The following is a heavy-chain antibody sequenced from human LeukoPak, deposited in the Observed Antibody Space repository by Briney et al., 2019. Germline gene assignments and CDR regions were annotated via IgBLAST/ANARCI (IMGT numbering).Heavy chain of an antibody. CDR3: VRDYGDCLTDY. Sequence: SETLSLTCSVSGGSISSYYWTWIRQPPGKGLEWIGYIYYSGRTNYNPSLKSRLSMSVDTSKNQFSLNLTSVTAADTAVYYCVRDYGDCLTDYWGQGTLVTVSS. V-gene: IGHV4-59*08. D-gene: IGHD4-17*01. J-gene: IGHJ4*02. CDR1: GGSISSYY. CDR2: IYYSGRT.